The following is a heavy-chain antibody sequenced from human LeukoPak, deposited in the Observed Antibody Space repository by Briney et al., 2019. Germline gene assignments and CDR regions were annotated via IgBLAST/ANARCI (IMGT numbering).Heavy chain of an antibody. Sequence: ASVKVSCKASGYTFTSYDINWVRQATGQGLEWMGWVNPNSGNTGYAQKFQSRVTMTRNTATSTVYMDLSSLTSDDTAIYYCARRSDDYDSSAYYHWGLGTLVTVSS. V-gene: IGHV1-8*01. CDR1: GYTFTSYD. CDR3: ARRSDDYDSSAYYH. J-gene: IGHJ4*02. D-gene: IGHD3-22*01. CDR2: VNPNSGNT.